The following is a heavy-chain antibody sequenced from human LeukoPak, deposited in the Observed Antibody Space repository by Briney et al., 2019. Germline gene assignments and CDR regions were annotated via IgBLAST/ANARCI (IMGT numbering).Heavy chain of an antibody. Sequence: ASVKVSCKASGYTFTSYGISWVRQAPGQGLEWMGRIIPILGIANYAQKFQGRVTITADKSTSTAYMELSSLRSEDTAVYYCAPFDTAMVTGMDVWGQGTTVTVSS. CDR2: IIPILGIA. CDR1: GYTFTSYG. V-gene: IGHV1-69*04. J-gene: IGHJ6*02. D-gene: IGHD5-18*01. CDR3: APFDTAMVTGMDV.